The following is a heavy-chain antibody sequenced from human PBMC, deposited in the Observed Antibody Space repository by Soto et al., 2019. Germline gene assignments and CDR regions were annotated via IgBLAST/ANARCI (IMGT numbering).Heavy chain of an antibody. CDR1: GFSITARNYY. Sequence: NPSETLSLTCSVSGFSITARNYYWAWVRQSPGKGLAWIQSIYYSGSTYYTYNPSLRSRVTTSVDTSKNQFFLALNSVTAADTAIYFCARHHLPYRPSAEGPRWFEPWGPGNRVAVAS. J-gene: IGHJ5*02. V-gene: IGHV4-39*01. CDR2: IYYSGST. CDR3: ARHHLPYRPSAEGPRWFEP. D-gene: IGHD2-2*01.